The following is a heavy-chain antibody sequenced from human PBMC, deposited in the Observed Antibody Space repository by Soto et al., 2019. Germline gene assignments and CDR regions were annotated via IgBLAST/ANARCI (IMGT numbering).Heavy chain of an antibody. D-gene: IGHD3-22*01. CDR3: ARGAGRSGYYHYFDY. V-gene: IGHV1-69*01. CDR1: GGTFSSYA. J-gene: IGHJ4*02. Sequence: QVQLVQSGAEVKKPGSSVKVSCKASGGTFSSYAISWVRQAPGQVLEWMGGIIPIFGKANNAQTFQGRVTITADESTSRAYMELSSLRSEDTAVYYCARGAGRSGYYHYFDYWGQGTLVTVSS. CDR2: IIPIFGKA.